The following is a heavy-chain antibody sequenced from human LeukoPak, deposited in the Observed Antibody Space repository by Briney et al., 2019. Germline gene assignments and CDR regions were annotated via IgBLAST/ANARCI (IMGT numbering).Heavy chain of an antibody. CDR2: INPNSGGT. CDR3: ARGDASSWYYFEY. CDR1: GYTFTGYY. J-gene: IGHJ4*02. D-gene: IGHD6-13*01. Sequence: ASVKVSCKASGYTFTGYYMHWVRQAPGQGLEWMGWINPNSGGTNYAQNFLGRFTMTRDTSISTAYMELSRLRSDDTAVYYCARGDASSWYYFEYWGQGTLVTVSS. V-gene: IGHV1-2*02.